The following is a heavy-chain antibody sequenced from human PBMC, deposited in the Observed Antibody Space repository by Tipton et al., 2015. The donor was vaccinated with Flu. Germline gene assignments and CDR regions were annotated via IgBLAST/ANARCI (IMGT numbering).Heavy chain of an antibody. CDR3: ARYYDILTGHGMDV. Sequence: QSGAEVKKPGASVKVSCKASGYTFTTHGISWVRQAPGQGLEWMGWIITYNGQTNYAQKFQGRMTITTDKSTTTAYMELRSLRSNDTAVYYCARYYDILTGHGMDVWGQGTTVTVSS. V-gene: IGHV1-18*04. CDR1: GYTFTTHG. J-gene: IGHJ6*02. CDR2: IITYNGQT. D-gene: IGHD3-9*01.